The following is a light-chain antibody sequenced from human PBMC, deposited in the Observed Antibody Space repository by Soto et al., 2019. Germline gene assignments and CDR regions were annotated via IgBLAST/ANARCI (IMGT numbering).Light chain of an antibody. J-gene: IGKJ2*01. V-gene: IGKV1-27*01. CDR3: QKYNNAPYT. CDR1: QAISNS. CDR2: AAS. Sequence: DIQMTQSPSSLSASVGDRVTITCRASQAISNSLAWYRQKPGTVPKLLIYAASTLQSGVPSRFSGSGSGTDFTLTITSLQPEDVATYYCQKYNNAPYTFGQGTKLEIK.